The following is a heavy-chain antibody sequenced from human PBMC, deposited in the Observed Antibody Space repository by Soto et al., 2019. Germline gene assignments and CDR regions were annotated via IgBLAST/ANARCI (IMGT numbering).Heavy chain of an antibody. CDR1: GGTFSSYA. V-gene: IGHV1-69*13. CDR3: ERASEAADVSNSFDP. D-gene: IGHD6-13*01. Sequence: SVKVSCKASGGTFSSYAISWVRQAPGQGLEWMGGIIPIFGTANYAQKFQGRVTITADESTSTAYMELSSLRSEDTAVYYCERASEAADVSNSFDPWGQGTLVTVSS. J-gene: IGHJ5*02. CDR2: IIPIFGTA.